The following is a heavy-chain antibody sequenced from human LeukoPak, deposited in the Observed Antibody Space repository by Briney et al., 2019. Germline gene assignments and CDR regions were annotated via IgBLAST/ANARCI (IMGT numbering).Heavy chain of an antibody. CDR3: ARVSIYYYGMDV. J-gene: IGHJ6*02. CDR1: GGSISSYY. CDR2: INHSGST. D-gene: IGHD6-6*01. V-gene: IGHV4-34*01. Sequence: PSETLSLTCTVSGGSISSYYWSWIRQPPGKGLEWIGEINHSGSTNYNPSLKSRVTISVDTSKNQFSLKLSSVTAADTAVYYCARVSIYYYGMDVWGQGTTVTVSS.